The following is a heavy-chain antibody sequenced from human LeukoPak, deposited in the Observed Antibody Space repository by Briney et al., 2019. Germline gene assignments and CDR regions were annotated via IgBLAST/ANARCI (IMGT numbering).Heavy chain of an antibody. V-gene: IGHV3-23*01. CDR1: GFTFSSYS. CDR2: ISGSGGST. CDR3: AKDLWGGSSWDP. J-gene: IGHJ5*02. D-gene: IGHD6-13*01. Sequence: GGSLRLSCAASGFTFSSYSMNWVRQAPGKGLEWVSAISGSGGSTYYADSVKGRFTISRDNSKNTLYLQMNSLRAEDTAVYYCAKDLWGGSSWDPWGQGTLVTVSS.